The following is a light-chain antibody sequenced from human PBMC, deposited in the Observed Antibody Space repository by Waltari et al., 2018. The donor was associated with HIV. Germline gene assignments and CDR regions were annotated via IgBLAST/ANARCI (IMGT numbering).Light chain of an antibody. CDR1: ALTKYY. V-gene: IGLV3-27*01. CDR2: KNT. J-gene: IGLJ2*01. Sequence: SYELTQPSSVSVSPGQTARITFSGDALTKYYARWYQQKPGQAPGLVIYKNTERSSGIPGRFSGSRSGTTGSLTISGAQVGDEADYYGFSAADDNLRVVGGGTRLTVL. CDR3: FSAADDNLRV.